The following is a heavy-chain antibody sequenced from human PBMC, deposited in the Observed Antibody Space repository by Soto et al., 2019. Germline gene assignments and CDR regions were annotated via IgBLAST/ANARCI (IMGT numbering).Heavy chain of an antibody. Sequence: EVQLLESGGGLVHPGGSLRLSCAASGFTFNNYAMTWVRQAPGKGLEWVSAISGGGDTTSYADSVKGRFTVSRDGSKNTLYLQMSSLRAEDTALYYCAKGRGGSGSLTPRVDFCGQGTLVTVSS. CDR3: AKGRGGSGSLTPRVDF. CDR2: ISGGGDTT. V-gene: IGHV3-23*01. CDR1: GFTFNNYA. J-gene: IGHJ4*02. D-gene: IGHD3-10*01.